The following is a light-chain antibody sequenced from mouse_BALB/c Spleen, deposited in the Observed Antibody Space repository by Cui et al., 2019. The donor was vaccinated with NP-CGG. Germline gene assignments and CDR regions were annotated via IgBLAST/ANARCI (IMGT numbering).Light chain of an antibody. J-gene: IGLJ1*01. V-gene: IGLV1*01. Sequence: QAVVTQESALTTSSGERVTLSCLSSTGAVTTSNYDNWVQEKPDHLFTGLIGGSNNRAPGVPARFSGSLIGDKAALTITGAQTEDEAIYFCALWYSNHWVFGGGTKLTVL. CDR3: ALWYSNHWV. CDR2: GSN. CDR1: TGAVTTSNY.